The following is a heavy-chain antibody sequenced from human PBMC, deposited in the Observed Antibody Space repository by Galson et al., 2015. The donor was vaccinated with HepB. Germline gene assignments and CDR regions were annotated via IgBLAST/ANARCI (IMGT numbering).Heavy chain of an antibody. D-gene: IGHD3-22*01. V-gene: IGHV3-30*18. CDR3: AKDLSPPQMIVVVINAFDI. CDR1: GFTFSSCG. Sequence: SLRLSCAASGFTFSSCGMHWVRQAPGKGLEWVAVISYDGTNKYYAASMEGRFTISRDSSKNTLYLQMNSLRTEDTAVYYCAKDLSPPQMIVVVINAFDIWGQGTMVTVSS. CDR2: ISYDGTNK. J-gene: IGHJ3*02.